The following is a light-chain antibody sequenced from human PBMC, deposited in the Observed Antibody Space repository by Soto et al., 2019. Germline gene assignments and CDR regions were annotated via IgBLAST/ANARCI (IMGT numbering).Light chain of an antibody. CDR3: QQYDFLPLT. V-gene: IGKV3-20*01. Sequence: EVVLTQSPGTLSLSPGDRATLSCRASQSVSRNYLAWYQQKPGQTPRLLIFGASNRAADIPARFSASGSGTDFTLTISGLAPDDFAVYYCQQYDFLPLTFGGGTRL. J-gene: IGKJ4*01. CDR2: GAS. CDR1: QSVSRNY.